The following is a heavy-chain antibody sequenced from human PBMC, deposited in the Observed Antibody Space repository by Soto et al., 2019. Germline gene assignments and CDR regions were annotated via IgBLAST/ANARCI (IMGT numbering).Heavy chain of an antibody. Sequence: QVQLVESGGGVVQSGRSLRLSCAASGFTFSTSGMHWIRQAPGKGLEWVAMISHDGGATYYVDSVKGRFTISRDTDKNTLHLQMDSLGPEDTATYYCAKDWGSSGWYNWFDPWGQGTLVTVSS. CDR1: GFTFSTSG. CDR3: AKDWGSSGWYNWFDP. CDR2: ISHDGGAT. V-gene: IGHV3-30*18. D-gene: IGHD6-13*01. J-gene: IGHJ5*02.